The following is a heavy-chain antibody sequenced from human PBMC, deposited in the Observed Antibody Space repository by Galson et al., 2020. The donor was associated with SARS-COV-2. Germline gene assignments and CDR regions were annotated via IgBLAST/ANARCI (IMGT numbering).Heavy chain of an antibody. D-gene: IGHD6-13*01. CDR1: GGSISSGSYY. CDR2: IYPSGST. Sequence: SETLSLTCSVSGGSISSGSYYWNYIRQPAGGGLAWIGHIYPSGSTNYNPSLKSRITISVDTSKNQFSLKLSSVTAADTAVYYCARGTIAAAGTLFDCWGQGTLVTVSS. J-gene: IGHJ4*02. CDR3: ARGTIAAAGTLFDC. V-gene: IGHV4-61*09.